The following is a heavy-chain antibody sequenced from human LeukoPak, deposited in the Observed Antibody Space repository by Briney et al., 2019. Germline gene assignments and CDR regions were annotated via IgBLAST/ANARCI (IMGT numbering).Heavy chain of an antibody. CDR2: IKRDGSEK. J-gene: IGHJ4*02. V-gene: IGHV3-7*01. D-gene: IGHD3-10*01. Sequence: GGSLRLSCAASGFTFSSFWMSWVRQAPGKGLEWVANIKRDGSEKYYVDSVKGRFTISRDNAKNSLYLQMNSLRAEDTAVYYCAKDGVEGSGSYYPLCYWGQGTLVTVSS. CDR3: AKDGVEGSGSYYPLCY. CDR1: GFTFSSFW.